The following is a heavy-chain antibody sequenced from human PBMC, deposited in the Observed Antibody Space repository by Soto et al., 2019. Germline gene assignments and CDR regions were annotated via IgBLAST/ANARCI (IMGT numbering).Heavy chain of an antibody. J-gene: IGHJ4*02. Sequence: ASVKVSCKTSGYTFSDFYIHWVRQAPGQGLELMGWIYPDSGGTDYAQKFQGRVTMTRDTSISTAYMELSRLRSDDTAVYYCRVTGVSEVDYWGQGILVIVTS. D-gene: IGHD2-8*01. CDR2: IYPDSGGT. V-gene: IGHV1-2*02. CDR3: RVTGVSEVDY. CDR1: GYTFSDFY.